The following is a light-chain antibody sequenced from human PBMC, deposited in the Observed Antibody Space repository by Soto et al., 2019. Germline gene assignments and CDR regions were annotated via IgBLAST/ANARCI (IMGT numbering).Light chain of an antibody. J-gene: IGKJ2*01. Sequence: DIQMTQSPSSLSASVGDRVTITCRASQAISNSLAWYQQKPGKVPELLIFAASTLQSGVPSRFSGSGSGTDFTLTISSLQREDVAVYYCQKYNSAPFTFGQGTKLKIK. CDR3: QKYNSAPFT. CDR1: QAISNS. CDR2: AAS. V-gene: IGKV1-27*01.